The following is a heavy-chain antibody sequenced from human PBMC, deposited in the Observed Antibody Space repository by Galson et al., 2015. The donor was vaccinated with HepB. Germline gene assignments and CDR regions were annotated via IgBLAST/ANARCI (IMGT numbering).Heavy chain of an antibody. CDR3: ARHCSTPSCYYDS. V-gene: IGHV5-51*01. D-gene: IGHD2-2*01. CDR1: GYSFTNYW. Sequence: QSGAEVKKPGESLKISCKGSGYSFTNYWIVWVRQMPVKGLEWMGIIYPGDSETRYSPSFQGQVTISADKSINTAYLQWSSLKASDTAMYYCARHCSTPSCYYDSWGQGTLVTVSS. CDR2: IYPGDSET. J-gene: IGHJ4*02.